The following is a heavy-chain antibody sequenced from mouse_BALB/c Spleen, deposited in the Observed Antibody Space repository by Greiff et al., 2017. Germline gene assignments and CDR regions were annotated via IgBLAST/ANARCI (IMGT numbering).Heavy chain of an antibody. J-gene: IGHJ4*01. D-gene: IGHD2-1*01. V-gene: IGHV5-6-5*01. Sequence: DVHLVESGGGLVKPGGSLKLSCAASGFTFSSYAMSWVRQTPEKRLEWVASISSGGSTYYPDSVKGRFTISRDNARNILYLQMSSLRSEDTAMYYCARGAIYYGNYDAMDYWGQGTSVTVSS. CDR1: GFTFSSYA. CDR3: ARGAIYYGNYDAMDY. CDR2: ISSGGST.